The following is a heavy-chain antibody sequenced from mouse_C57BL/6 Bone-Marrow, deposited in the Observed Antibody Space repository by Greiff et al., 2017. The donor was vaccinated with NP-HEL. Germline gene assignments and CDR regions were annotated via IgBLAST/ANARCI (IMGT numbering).Heavy chain of an antibody. J-gene: IGHJ2*01. V-gene: IGHV1-69*01. CDR2: IDPSDSYT. CDR1: GYTFTSYW. CDR3: AREGSSGCFDY. Sequence: VQLQQPGPELVMPGASVKLSCKASGYTFTSYWMHWVKQRPGQGLEWIGEIDPSDSYTNYNQKFKGKSTLTVDKSSSTAYMQLSSLTSEDSAVYYCAREGSSGCFDYWGQGTTLTVSS. D-gene: IGHD3-2*02.